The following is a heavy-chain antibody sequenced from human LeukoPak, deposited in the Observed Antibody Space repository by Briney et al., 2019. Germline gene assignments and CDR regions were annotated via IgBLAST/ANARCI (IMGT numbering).Heavy chain of an antibody. J-gene: IGHJ6*02. Sequence: SETLSLTCAVYGGSFSGYYWSWIRQPPGKGLEWIGEINHSGSTNYNPSLKSRVTISVDTSKNQFSLKLSSVTAADTAVYYCARSRDGYNPAYYGMDVWGQGTTVTVSS. CDR2: INHSGST. CDR3: ARSRDGYNPAYYGMDV. D-gene: IGHD5-24*01. V-gene: IGHV4-34*01. CDR1: GGSFSGYY.